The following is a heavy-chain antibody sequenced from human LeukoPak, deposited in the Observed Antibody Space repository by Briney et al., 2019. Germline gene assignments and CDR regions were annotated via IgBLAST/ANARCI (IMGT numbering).Heavy chain of an antibody. CDR1: GFTFSSYA. CDR2: ISGSGSIT. CDR3: AKDRVAVANADDIDH. J-gene: IGHJ4*02. V-gene: IGHV3-23*01. Sequence: GGSLRLSCAASGFTFSSYAMNWIRQAPGKGLEWVSSISGSGSITYYADSVKGHFTVSRDNSKNTLYPQMNSLRAEDTAVYYCAKDRVAVANADDIDHWGQGTLVTVSS. D-gene: IGHD6-19*01.